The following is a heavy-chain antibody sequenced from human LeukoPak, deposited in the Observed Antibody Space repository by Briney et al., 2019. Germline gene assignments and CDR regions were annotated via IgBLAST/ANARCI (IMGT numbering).Heavy chain of an antibody. D-gene: IGHD2-2*01. CDR3: ARGGKYWSSTTCYVAY. J-gene: IGHJ4*02. CDR2: INHSGGT. Sequence: SDTLSLTCAVYGGSFSGYYWSWVRQPPGEGLEWIGEINHSGGTNCNPSLKSRVTISVDTSKNQFSLKLSSVTAADTAVYYCARGGKYWSSTTCYVAYWGQGALVTVSS. V-gene: IGHV4-34*01. CDR1: GGSFSGYY.